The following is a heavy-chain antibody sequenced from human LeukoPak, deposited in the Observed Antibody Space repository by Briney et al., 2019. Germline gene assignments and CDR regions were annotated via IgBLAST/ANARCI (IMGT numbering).Heavy chain of an antibody. CDR2: ISAKYGKT. CDR1: GYTFTNFG. V-gene: IGHV1-18*01. CDR3: ARDIAESNFDY. Sequence: ASVKVSCRASGYTFTNFGISWVRQAPGQGLEWMGWISAKYGKTDYAQKFQGRVTMTTDTSTSTAYMELRSLRSDDTAVYYCARDIAESNFDYWGQGTLVTVSS. D-gene: IGHD6-13*01. J-gene: IGHJ4*02.